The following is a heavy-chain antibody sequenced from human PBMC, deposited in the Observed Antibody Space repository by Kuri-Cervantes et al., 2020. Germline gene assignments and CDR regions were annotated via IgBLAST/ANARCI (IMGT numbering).Heavy chain of an antibody. CDR2: IKQDGSEK. D-gene: IGHD6-13*01. J-gene: IGHJ4*02. Sequence: ETLSLTCAASGFTFSSYWMSWVRQAPGKGLEWVANIKQDGSEKYYVDSVKGRFTISRDNAKNSLYLQMNSLRAEDTAVYYCARYSSSWYRRGYYFDYWGQGTLVTVSS. CDR3: ARYSSSWYRRGYYFDY. V-gene: IGHV3-7*01. CDR1: GFTFSSYW.